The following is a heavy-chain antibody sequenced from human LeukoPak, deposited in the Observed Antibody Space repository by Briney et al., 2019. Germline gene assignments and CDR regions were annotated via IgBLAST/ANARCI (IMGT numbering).Heavy chain of an antibody. CDR3: ARDREVSSGWYHYFDY. D-gene: IGHD6-19*01. CDR1: GFTFRCYV. CDR2: ISYDGSNK. V-gene: IGHV3-30*03. Sequence: GRPLRLSCAASGFTFRCYVMHWVRQAPGKGLERVAVISYDGSNKYYADSVKGRFTISRDNAKNTLYLQMDSLRAEDTAVYYCARDREVSSGWYHYFDYWGQGTLVTVSS. J-gene: IGHJ4*02.